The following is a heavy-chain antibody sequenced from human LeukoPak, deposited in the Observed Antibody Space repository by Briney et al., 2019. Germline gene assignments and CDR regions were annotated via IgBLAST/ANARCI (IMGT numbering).Heavy chain of an antibody. D-gene: IGHD2-2*01. CDR1: GYTFTSYY. CDR3: ASEYCSSTSCRGYYYYYGMDV. Sequence: ASVKVSRKASGYTFTSYYMHWVRQAPGQGLEWMGIINPSGGSTSYAQKFQGRVTMTRDTSTSTVYMELSSLRSEDTAVYYCASEYCSSTSCRGYYYYYGMDVWGQGTTVTVSS. J-gene: IGHJ6*02. V-gene: IGHV1-46*01. CDR2: INPSGGST.